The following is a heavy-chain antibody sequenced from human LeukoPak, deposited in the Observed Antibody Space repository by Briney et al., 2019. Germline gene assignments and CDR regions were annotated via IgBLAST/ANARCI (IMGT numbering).Heavy chain of an antibody. CDR1: GFTFSSYG. V-gene: IGHV3-30*02. D-gene: IGHD6-19*01. CDR3: AKGSHSSGWYGYYYYYYMDV. CDR2: IRYDGSNK. Sequence: PGGSLRLSCAASGFTFSSYGMHWVRQAPGKGLEWVAFIRYDGSNKYYADSVKGRFTISRDNSKNTLYLQMNGLRAEDTAVYYCAKGSHSSGWYGYYYYYYMDVWGKGTTVTVSS. J-gene: IGHJ6*03.